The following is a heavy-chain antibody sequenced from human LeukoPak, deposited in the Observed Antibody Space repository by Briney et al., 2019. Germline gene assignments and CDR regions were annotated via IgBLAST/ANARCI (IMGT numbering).Heavy chain of an antibody. CDR2: IRYDGNNE. V-gene: IGHV3-30*02. D-gene: IGHD3-10*01. J-gene: IGHJ4*02. Sequence: GGSLRLSCATSGFSSSSHGIHWVRQAPGKGLEWVAFIRYDGNNEYYADSVKGRFTISRDNSKNTLYLQMNSLKPEDTAVYYCAKVMARGITSTPDYWGQGTLVTVSS. CDR1: GFSSSSHG. CDR3: AKVMARGITSTPDY.